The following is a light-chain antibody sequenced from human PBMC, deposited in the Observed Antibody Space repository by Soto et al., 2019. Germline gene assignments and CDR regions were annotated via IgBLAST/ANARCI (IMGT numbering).Light chain of an antibody. CDR1: QDISNY. V-gene: IGKV1-33*01. Sequence: DIQLTQSPSSLSASVGDRVTITCQASQDISNYLSWYQQKPGKAPKLLIYDVSNLETGVPSRFSGSRSGTDFTFTISSLAPEDIATYYCQQYVTHPPYTFGQGTKLEIK. CDR3: QQYVTHPPYT. J-gene: IGKJ2*01. CDR2: DVS.